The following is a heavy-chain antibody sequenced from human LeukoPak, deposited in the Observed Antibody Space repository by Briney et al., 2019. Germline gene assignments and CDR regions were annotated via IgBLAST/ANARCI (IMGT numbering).Heavy chain of an antibody. D-gene: IGHD3-10*01. CDR2: ISYDGSNK. V-gene: IGHV3-30-3*01. CDR1: GFSFSDYA. J-gene: IGHJ1*01. Sequence: GGSLRLSCAASGFSFSDYAMHWVRQAPDKGLEWVAVISYDGSNKYYADSVKGRFTISRDNSKNTLYLQMNSLRAEDTAVYYCARDSLPRVFLPGGYFQHWGQGTLVTVSS. CDR3: ARDSLPRVFLPGGYFQH.